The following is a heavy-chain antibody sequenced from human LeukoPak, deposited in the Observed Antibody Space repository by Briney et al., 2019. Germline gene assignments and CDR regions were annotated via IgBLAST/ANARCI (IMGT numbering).Heavy chain of an antibody. CDR2: ISSSSSYI. J-gene: IGHJ5*02. D-gene: IGHD4-11*01. V-gene: IGHV3-21*01. Sequence: GGSLRLSCAASGFTFSSYSMNWVRQAPGKGLEWVSSISSSSSYIYYADSVKGRFTISRDNAKNSLYLRMNSLRDEDTAVYYCAKNHVTVPNGDWFGPWGQGTLVTVSS. CDR1: GFTFSSYS. CDR3: AKNHVTVPNGDWFGP.